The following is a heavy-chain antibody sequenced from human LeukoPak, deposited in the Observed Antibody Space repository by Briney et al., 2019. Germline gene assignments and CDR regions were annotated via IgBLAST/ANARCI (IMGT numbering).Heavy chain of an antibody. CDR3: ARDPCSSTSCYIDY. CDR1: GFTLSDYS. V-gene: IGHV3-48*01. J-gene: IGHJ4*02. D-gene: IGHD2-2*01. Sequence: GSLRLSCAASGFTLSDYSMNWVRQAPGKGLEWVSYISSSSNTIYYADSVKGRFTISRDNAKNSLYLQMNSLRAEDTAVYYCARDPCSSTSCYIDYWGQGTLVTVSS. CDR2: ISSSSNTI.